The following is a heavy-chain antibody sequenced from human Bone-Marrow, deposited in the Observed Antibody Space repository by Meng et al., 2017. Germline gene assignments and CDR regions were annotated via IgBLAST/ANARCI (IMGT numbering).Heavy chain of an antibody. CDR1: GGTFSSYA. CDR3: AREGEPYGDYVLDY. J-gene: IGHJ4*02. Sequence: VLLVESWAEVKKPGASVKVSGKDSGGTFSSYASSWVRQAPGQGLGWMGGIIPIFGTANYAQKFQGRVTITTDESTSTAYMELSSLRSEDTAVYYCAREGEPYGDYVLDYWGQGTLVTVSS. D-gene: IGHD4-17*01. V-gene: IGHV1-69*05. CDR2: IIPIFGTA.